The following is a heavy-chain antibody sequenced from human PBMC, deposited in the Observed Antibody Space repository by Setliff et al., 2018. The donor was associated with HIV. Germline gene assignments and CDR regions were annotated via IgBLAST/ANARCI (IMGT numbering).Heavy chain of an antibody. CDR3: ARAPANHHDSSGFYFGGDYYFDF. CDR1: GASILSSGGYF. Sequence: NPSETLSLTCTVSGASILSSGGYFWGWIRQSPGRGLEWLGTVYFLGNRYLNPSLKSRVAVSVDTSKNHFSLRVTSVTAADTAVYYCARAPANHHDSSGFYFGGDYYFDFWGQGILVTVSS. V-gene: IGHV4-39*02. CDR2: VYFLGNR. D-gene: IGHD3-22*01. J-gene: IGHJ4*02.